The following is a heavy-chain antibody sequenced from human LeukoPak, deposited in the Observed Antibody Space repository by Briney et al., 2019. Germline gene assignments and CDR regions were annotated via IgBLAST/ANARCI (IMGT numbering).Heavy chain of an antibody. D-gene: IGHD3-3*01. Sequence: PGGSLRLSCAASGFTFSSYEMNWVRQAPGKGLEWVSHISSSGTTIYYADSVQGRFTISRDNAKNSLYLQMNSLRAEDMAVYYCARGRFFGRNWGQGTLVTVSS. CDR3: ARGRFFGRN. CDR2: ISSSGTTI. V-gene: IGHV3-48*03. J-gene: IGHJ4*02. CDR1: GFTFSSYE.